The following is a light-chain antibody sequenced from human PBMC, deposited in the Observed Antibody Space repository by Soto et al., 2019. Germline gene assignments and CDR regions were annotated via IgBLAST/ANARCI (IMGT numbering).Light chain of an antibody. CDR2: GAS. CDR1: QSVRSN. Sequence: EIVMTQSPATLSVSPGESATLSCRASQSVRSNLAWYQQKPGQAPRLLIYGASTRATGIPARFSGSGSGTEYTLTISGLQSEDFAVYYCQQYNNWPLTFGGGTKVEIK. CDR3: QQYNNWPLT. J-gene: IGKJ4*01. V-gene: IGKV3-15*01.